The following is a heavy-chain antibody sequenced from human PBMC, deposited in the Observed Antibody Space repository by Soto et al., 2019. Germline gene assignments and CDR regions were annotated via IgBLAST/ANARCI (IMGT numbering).Heavy chain of an antibody. CDR3: GGGGGCCWYSVDY. V-gene: IGHV1-69*01. D-gene: IGHD6-13*01. Sequence: QVQLVQSGAEVKKPGSSVKVSCKASGGTFSSYAISWVRQAPGQGLEWMGGIIPIFGTANYAQKFQGRVTIPADECTSTAYRELSRLSSGETAVYYCGGGGGCCWYSVDYWGEGTLVTVSS. J-gene: IGHJ4*02. CDR2: IIPIFGTA. CDR1: GGTFSSYA.